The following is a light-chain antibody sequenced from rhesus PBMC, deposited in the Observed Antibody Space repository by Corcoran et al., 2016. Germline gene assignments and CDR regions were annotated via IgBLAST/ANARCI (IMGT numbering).Light chain of an antibody. CDR3: CSYSSGSTHI. V-gene: IGLV2S9*01. J-gene: IGLJ1*01. CDR1: SHDVGDYTD. CDR2: DVS. Sequence: ALTQPRSVSKSLGLSVTISCAGTSHDVGDYTDVSWYQQHSGTAPRLLICDVSKRPSGDSDRFSGSKSGNTDSLTIYGPQVEYGADYYCCSYSSGSTHIFGSGTRFTVL.